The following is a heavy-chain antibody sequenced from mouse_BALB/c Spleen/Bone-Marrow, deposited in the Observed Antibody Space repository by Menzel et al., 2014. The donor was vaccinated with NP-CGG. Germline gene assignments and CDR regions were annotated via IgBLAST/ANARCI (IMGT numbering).Heavy chain of an antibody. Sequence: QVQLQQPGAGVVKPGAPVKLSCKASGYTFTRYWMHWVRQRPGRGLEWIGKIDPSDSETHYNHEFKDKATLTVDKSSSTAYIQLSSLTSEDSAVYFCARSGGNYVAWFVYWGQGTLVTVSP. V-gene: IGHV1-69*02. J-gene: IGHJ3*01. CDR1: GYTFTRYW. CDR3: ARSGGNYVAWFVY. CDR2: IDPSDSET. D-gene: IGHD2-1*01.